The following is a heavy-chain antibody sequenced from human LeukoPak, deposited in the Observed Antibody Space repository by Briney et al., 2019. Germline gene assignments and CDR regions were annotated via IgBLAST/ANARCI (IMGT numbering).Heavy chain of an antibody. CDR2: IRFDGSNE. Sequence: GGSLRLSCAASGFTFSSYGMHWVRQAPGKGLEWVAFIRFDGSNEYYSDSVMGRFTISRDNSKNTLYLQMNSLRSEDTAVYYCAKDSLPYCGADCYPYYFDFWGQGTLVTVSS. CDR3: AKDSLPYCGADCYPYYFDF. J-gene: IGHJ4*02. V-gene: IGHV3-30*02. CDR1: GFTFSSYG. D-gene: IGHD2-21*02.